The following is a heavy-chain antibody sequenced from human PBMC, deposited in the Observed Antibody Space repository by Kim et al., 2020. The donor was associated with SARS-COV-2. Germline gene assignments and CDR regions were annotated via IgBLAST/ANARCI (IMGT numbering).Heavy chain of an antibody. CDR3: ASLPVPAAIPWYFDL. V-gene: IGHV1-69*13. CDR1: GGTFSSYA. CDR2: IIPIFGTA. Sequence: SVKVSCKASGGTFSSYAISWVRQAPGQGLEWMGGIIPIFGTANYAQKFQGRVTITADESTSTAYMELSSLRSEDTAVYYCASLPVPAAIPWYFDLWGRGTLVTVSS. J-gene: IGHJ2*01. D-gene: IGHD2-2*02.